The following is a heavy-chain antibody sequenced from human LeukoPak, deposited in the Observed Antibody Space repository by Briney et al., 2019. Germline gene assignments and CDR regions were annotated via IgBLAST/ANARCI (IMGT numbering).Heavy chain of an antibody. V-gene: IGHV4-4*07. CDR2: IYTSGST. J-gene: IGHJ4*02. Sequence: SETLSLTCTVSGGSISSYYWSWIRQPAGKGLEWIGRIYTSGSTNYNPSLKSRVTMSVDTSKNQFSLKLSSVTAADTAVYYCARDGRSDSGILWFGESEGYFDYWGQGTLVTVSS. CDR3: ARDGRSDSGILWFGESEGYFDY. D-gene: IGHD3-10*01. CDR1: GGSISSYY.